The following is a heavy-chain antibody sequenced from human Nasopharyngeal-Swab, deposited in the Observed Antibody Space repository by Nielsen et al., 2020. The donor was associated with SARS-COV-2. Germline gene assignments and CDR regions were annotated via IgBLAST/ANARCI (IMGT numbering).Heavy chain of an antibody. D-gene: IGHD6-25*01. J-gene: IGHJ6*03. Sequence: WIRQPPGKGLEWVSVIYSGGSTYYADSVKGRFTISRDNSKNMLYLQMNSLRAEDTAVYYCARDRFSGYMDVWGKGTTVTVSS. CDR2: IYSGGST. CDR3: ARDRFSGYMDV. V-gene: IGHV3-53*01.